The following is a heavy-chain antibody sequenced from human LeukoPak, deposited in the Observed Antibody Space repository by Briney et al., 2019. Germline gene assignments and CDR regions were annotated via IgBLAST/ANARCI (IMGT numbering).Heavy chain of an antibody. CDR1: GFTFSSYS. D-gene: IGHD2-2*01. J-gene: IGHJ5*02. V-gene: IGHV3-21*01. CDR3: ARVIPVADYNWFDP. CDR2: ISSSSSYI. Sequence: GGSLRLSCAASGFTFSSYSMNWVRQAPGMGLEWVSSISSSSSYIYYADSVMGRFTISRDNAKNSLYLQMNSLRAEDTAVYYCARVIPVADYNWFDPWGQGTLVTVSS.